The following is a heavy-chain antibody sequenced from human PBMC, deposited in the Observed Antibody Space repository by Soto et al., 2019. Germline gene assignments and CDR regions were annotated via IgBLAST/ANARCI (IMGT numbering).Heavy chain of an antibody. CDR2: ISQSGST. J-gene: IGHJ4*02. CDR3: ARAPKVSGSAQTRPDF. V-gene: IGHV4-34*01. Sequence: PSETLSLTCSLYSGSLSGFYWSWIRQPPGKRLEWIGEISQSGSTNYNPSLRSRVSISVDSSKNQFSLELTSVTAADTAVYYCARAPKVSGSAQTRPDFWGQGVLVTVSS. CDR1: SGSLSGFY. D-gene: IGHD6-6*01.